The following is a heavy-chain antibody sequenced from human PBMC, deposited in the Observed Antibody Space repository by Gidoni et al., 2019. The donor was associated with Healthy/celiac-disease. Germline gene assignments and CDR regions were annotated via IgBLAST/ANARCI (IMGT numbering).Heavy chain of an antibody. V-gene: IGHV3-64D*06. J-gene: IGHJ4*02. D-gene: IGHD2-21*02. CDR1: GFTLSRYA. Sequence: EVQLVEAGGGLVQPGGSLRRSWSGSGFTLSRYAMHGVRQAPGKGLEYVSAISSNGGSTYYADSVKGRFTISRDNSQNTLYLQMSSLRAEDTAVYYCVKPSTNCGGDCYSVYFDYWGQGTLVTVSS. CDR3: VKPSTNCGGDCYSVYFDY. CDR2: ISSNGGST.